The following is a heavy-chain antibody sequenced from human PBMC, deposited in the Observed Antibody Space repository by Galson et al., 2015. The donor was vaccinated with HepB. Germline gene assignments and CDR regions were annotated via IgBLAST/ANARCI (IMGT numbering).Heavy chain of an antibody. CDR2: IYYSGST. J-gene: IGHJ5*02. CDR1: GGSISSYY. Sequence: SETLSLTCTVSGGSISSYYWSWIRQPPGKGLEWVGYIYYSGSTNYNPSLKSRVTISVDTSKNQFSLKLSSVTAADTAVYYCAREGGWGSEEVWFGPWGQGTLVTVSS. D-gene: IGHD3-16*01. V-gene: IGHV4-59*01. CDR3: AREGGWGSEEVWFGP.